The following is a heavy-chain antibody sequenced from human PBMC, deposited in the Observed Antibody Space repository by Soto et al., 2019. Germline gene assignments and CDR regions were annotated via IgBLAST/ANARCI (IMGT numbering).Heavy chain of an antibody. D-gene: IGHD2-15*01. CDR2: IYYSGST. V-gene: IGHV4-59*01. CDR1: GGSISSYY. CDR3: ARSDIVVVAGGAFDI. J-gene: IGHJ3*02. Sequence: SETLSLTCTVSGGSISSYYWSWIRQPPGKGLEWIGYIYYSGSTNYNPSLKSRVTISVDTSKNQFSLKLSSVTAADTAVYYCARSDIVVVAGGAFDIWGQGTMVTVSS.